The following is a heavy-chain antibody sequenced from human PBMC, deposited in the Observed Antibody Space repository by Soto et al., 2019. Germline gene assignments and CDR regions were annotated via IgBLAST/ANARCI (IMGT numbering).Heavy chain of an antibody. J-gene: IGHJ5*02. CDR1: GGSISSSNYY. D-gene: IGHD1-26*01. CDR3: ATQEVGGSYVYTFDP. Sequence: PSETLSLTCTVSGGSISSSNYYWGWIRQPPGKGLEWIGSIYYSGSTCYNPSLKSRVTISVDTSKNQFSLKLSSVTAADTAVYYCATQEVGGSYVYTFDPWGQGTLVTVSS. V-gene: IGHV4-39*01. CDR2: IYYSGST.